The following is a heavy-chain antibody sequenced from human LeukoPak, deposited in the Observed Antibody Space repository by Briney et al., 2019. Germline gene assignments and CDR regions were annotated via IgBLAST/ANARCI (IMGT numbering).Heavy chain of an antibody. CDR3: GREVDGGFDP. CDR1: GFSLSSYT. J-gene: IGHJ5*02. V-gene: IGHV3-64*01. D-gene: IGHD3-16*01. Sequence: PGGSLRLSCAASGFSLSSYTMHWVRQAPGKGPESVSAISSNGDSTYYMNSVKDRFTISRDNSKNTVYLQMGSLRPEDMAVYYCGREVDGGFDPWGQGTLVTVSS. CDR2: ISSNGDST.